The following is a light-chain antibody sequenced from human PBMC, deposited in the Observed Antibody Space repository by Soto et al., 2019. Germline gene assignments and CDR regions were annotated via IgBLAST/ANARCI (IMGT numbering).Light chain of an antibody. J-gene: IGKJ3*01. CDR2: GAS. V-gene: IGKV3-20*01. CDR1: ESVSTSY. Sequence: EIVLTQSPGTLSLSPGERATLSCRASESVSTSYLAWYQQKPGQAPRLLIYGASGRATGIPDRFSVSASGADFTLTISRLEPEDCAMYYCQQYDTPALFGPGTKVDIK. CDR3: QQYDTPAL.